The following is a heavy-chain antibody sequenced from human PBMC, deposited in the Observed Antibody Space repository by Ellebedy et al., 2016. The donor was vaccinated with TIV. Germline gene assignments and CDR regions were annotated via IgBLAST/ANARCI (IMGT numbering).Heavy chain of an antibody. J-gene: IGHJ6*02. CDR3: SKDTAFNLGYGMDV. V-gene: IGHV3-43*02. CDR1: GFTFDDYA. CDR2: ITGDGGAT. D-gene: IGHD7-27*01. Sequence: GESLKISCAASGFTFDDYAMHWVRQAPGKGLEWVSLITGDGGATYYADSVKGRFTISRDNSRNSLYLQMNRLRTDDTALYYCSKDTAFNLGYGMDVWGQGTTVTVSS.